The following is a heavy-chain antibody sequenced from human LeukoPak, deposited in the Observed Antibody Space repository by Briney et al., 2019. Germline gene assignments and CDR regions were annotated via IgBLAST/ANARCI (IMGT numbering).Heavy chain of an antibody. CDR1: GYSISSGYY. CDR3: ASLPSGRYIRGYCSSTSCLDV. CDR2: IYHSGST. Sequence: RPSETLSLTCAVSGYSISSGYYWGWIRQPPGKGLEWIGSIYHSGSTYYNPSLKSRVTISVDTSKNQFSLKLSSVTAADTAVYYCASLPSGRYIRGYCSSTSCLDVWGKGTTVTVSS. V-gene: IGHV4-38-2*01. D-gene: IGHD2-2*01. J-gene: IGHJ6*04.